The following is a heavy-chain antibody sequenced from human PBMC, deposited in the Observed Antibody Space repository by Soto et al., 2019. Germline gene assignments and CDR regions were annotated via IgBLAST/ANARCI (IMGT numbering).Heavy chain of an antibody. CDR3: ARGRIAVAGTDYYYYMDV. D-gene: IGHD6-19*01. CDR2: MNPNSGNT. Sequence: GASVKVSCKASGYTFTSYDINWVRKATGQGLEWMGWMNPNSGNTGYAQKFQGRVTMTRNTSISTAYMELSSLRSEDTAVYYCARGRIAVAGTDYYYYMDVWGKGTTVTVSS. J-gene: IGHJ6*03. V-gene: IGHV1-8*01. CDR1: GYTFTSYD.